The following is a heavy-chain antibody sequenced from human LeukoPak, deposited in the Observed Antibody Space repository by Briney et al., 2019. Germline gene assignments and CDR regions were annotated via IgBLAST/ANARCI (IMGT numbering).Heavy chain of an antibody. CDR3: ARVDGSGRQSFDY. D-gene: IGHD3-10*01. CDR2: INPSGGST. V-gene: IGHV1-46*01. Sequence: ASVKVSCKASGYTFTSYYMHWVRQAPGQGLERMAIINPSGGSTSYAQKFQGRVTMTRDMSTSTVYMELSSLRSEDTAVYYCARVDGSGRQSFDYWGQGTLVTVSS. CDR1: GYTFTSYY. J-gene: IGHJ4*02.